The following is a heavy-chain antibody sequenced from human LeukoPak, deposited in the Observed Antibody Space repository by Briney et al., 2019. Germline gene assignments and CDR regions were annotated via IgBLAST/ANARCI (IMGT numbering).Heavy chain of an antibody. CDR2: IYTSGST. D-gene: IGHD6-13*01. V-gene: IGHV4-4*07. J-gene: IGHJ3*02. CDR3: AREMGIAAAGSGAFDI. CDR1: GGSISSYY. Sequence: ASETLSLTCTVSGGSISSYYWSWIRQPAGKGLEWIGRIYTSGSTNHNPSLKSRVTMSVDTSKNQFSLKLSSVTAADTAVYYCAREMGIAAAGSGAFDIWGQGTMVTVSS.